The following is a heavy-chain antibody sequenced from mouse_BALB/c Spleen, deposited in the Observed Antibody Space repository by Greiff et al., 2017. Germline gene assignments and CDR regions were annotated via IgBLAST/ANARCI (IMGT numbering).Heavy chain of an antibody. D-gene: IGHD2-1*01. CDR1: GYTFTSYW. J-gene: IGHJ2*01. CDR2: INPSNGRT. CDR3: ARGGNYVYYFDY. V-gene: IGHV1S81*02. Sequence: QVHVKQPGAELVKPGASVKLSCKASGYTFTSYWMHWVKQRPGQGLEWIGEINPSNGRTNYNEKFKSKATLTVDKSSSTAYMQLSSLTSEDSAVYYCARGGNYVYYFDYWGQGTTLTVSS.